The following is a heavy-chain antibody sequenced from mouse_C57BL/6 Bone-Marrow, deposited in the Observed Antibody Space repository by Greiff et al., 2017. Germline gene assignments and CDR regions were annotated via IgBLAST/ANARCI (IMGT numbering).Heavy chain of an antibody. Sequence: EVQLVESGGGLVKPGGSLKLSCAASGFTFSDYGMHWVRPAPEKGLEWVAYISSGSSTISSADTVKGRFTISRANAKNTLFLQKTSLRSEDTAMYYCARRGGLRRAMDYWGQGTSVTVSS. CDR1: GFTFSDYG. J-gene: IGHJ4*01. CDR3: ARRGGLRRAMDY. CDR2: ISSGSSTI. V-gene: IGHV5-17*01. D-gene: IGHD2-4*01.